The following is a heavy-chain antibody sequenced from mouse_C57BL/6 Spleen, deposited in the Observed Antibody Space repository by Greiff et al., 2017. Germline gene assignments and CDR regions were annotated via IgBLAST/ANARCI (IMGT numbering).Heavy chain of an antibody. Sequence: VQLQQSGAELARPGASVKLSCKASGYTFTSYGISWVKQRTGQGLEWIGEIYPRSGNTYYNEKFKGKATLTADKSSSTAYMELRSLTSEDTAVYFCARPYYGTHAMDYWGQGTSVTVSS. CDR3: ARPYYGTHAMDY. V-gene: IGHV1-81*01. D-gene: IGHD1-2*01. J-gene: IGHJ4*01. CDR2: IYPRSGNT. CDR1: GYTFTSYG.